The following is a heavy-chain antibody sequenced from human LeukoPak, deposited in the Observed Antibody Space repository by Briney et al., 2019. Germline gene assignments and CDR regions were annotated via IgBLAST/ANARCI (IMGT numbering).Heavy chain of an antibody. CDR3: ARDGRQHFDWLPLDV. Sequence: GGSLRLSCAASGFTFSDYWMHWVRQAPGKGLVWVGRISNDGRNMEYADSVKGRFTIYRDNAESTLDLQMHRLRAEDTAVYYCARDGRQHFDWLPLDVWGKRTTVIVSS. CDR1: GFTFSDYW. D-gene: IGHD3-9*01. CDR2: ISNDGRNM. V-gene: IGHV3-74*01. J-gene: IGHJ6*04.